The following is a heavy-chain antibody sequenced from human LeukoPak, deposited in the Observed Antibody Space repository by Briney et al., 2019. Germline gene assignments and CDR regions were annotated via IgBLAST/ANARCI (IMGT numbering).Heavy chain of an antibody. V-gene: IGHV4-59*01. CDR3: ARAGGILTGGYYYFDY. D-gene: IGHD3-9*01. CDR1: GGSISSYY. J-gene: IGHJ4*02. CDR2: IYYSGST. Sequence: TSETLSLTCTVSGGSISSYYWSWIRQPPGKGLEWIGYIYYSGSTNYNPSLKSRVTISVDTSKNQFSLKLSSVTAADTAVYYCARAGGILTGGYYYFDYWGQGTLVTVSS.